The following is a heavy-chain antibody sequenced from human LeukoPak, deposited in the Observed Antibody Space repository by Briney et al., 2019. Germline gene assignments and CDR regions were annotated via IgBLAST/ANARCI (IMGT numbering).Heavy chain of an antibody. J-gene: IGHJ3*02. CDR3: ARERDASDAFDI. CDR2: IKQDGSEK. D-gene: IGHD5-24*01. V-gene: IGHV3-7*01. CDR1: GFSISTHW. Sequence: PGGSLRLSCAASGFSISTHWMSWVRQAPGKGLEWVANIKQDGSEKYYVDSVKGRFTISRDNAKNSLYLQMKSPRAEDTAVYYCARERDASDAFDIWGQGTMVTVSS.